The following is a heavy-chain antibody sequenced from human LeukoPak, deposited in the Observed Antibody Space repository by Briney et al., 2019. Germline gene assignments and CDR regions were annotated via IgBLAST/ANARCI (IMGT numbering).Heavy chain of an antibody. Sequence: SETLSLTCAVYGGSFSGYYWSWIRQPPGKGLEWIGEINHSGITNYNPSLKSRVTISVDTSKNQFSLKLSSVTAADTAVYYCASVVVVPAAYYNWFDPWGQGTLVTVSS. J-gene: IGHJ5*02. D-gene: IGHD2-2*01. CDR3: ASVVVVPAAYYNWFDP. CDR1: GGSFSGYY. CDR2: INHSGIT. V-gene: IGHV4-34*01.